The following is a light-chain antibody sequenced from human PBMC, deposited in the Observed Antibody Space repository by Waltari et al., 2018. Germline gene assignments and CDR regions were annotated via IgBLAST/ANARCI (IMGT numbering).Light chain of an antibody. V-gene: IGKV4-1*01. Sequence: SGLYSSNNRNNLAWYQQKLGQPPKLLIYGASTRESGVPDRFSGSWSGTDFTLTISSLQAEDVAVYYCQQYYSTPRTFGGGTKVEIK. CDR3: QQYYSTPRT. CDR1: SGLYSSNNRNN. CDR2: GAS. J-gene: IGKJ4*01.